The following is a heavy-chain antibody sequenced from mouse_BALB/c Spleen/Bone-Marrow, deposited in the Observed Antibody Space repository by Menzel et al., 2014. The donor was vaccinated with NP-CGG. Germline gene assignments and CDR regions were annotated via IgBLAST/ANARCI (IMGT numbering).Heavy chain of an antibody. CDR1: GFTFSSYT. CDR3: ARRAGAY. J-gene: IGHJ3*01. V-gene: IGHV5-12-2*01. D-gene: IGHD3-3*01. CDR2: ISNGGGST. Sequence: EVKLMESGGVLVQPGGSLKLSCAASGFTFSSYTMSWVRQTPEKRLEWVAYISNGGGSTYYPDTVKGRFTISRDNAKNTLYLQMSSLKSEDTAMYYCARRAGAYWGQGTLVTVSA.